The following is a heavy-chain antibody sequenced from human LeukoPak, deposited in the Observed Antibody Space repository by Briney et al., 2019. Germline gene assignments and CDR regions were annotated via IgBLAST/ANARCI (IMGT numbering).Heavy chain of an antibody. V-gene: IGHV3-53*05. J-gene: IGHJ6*03. D-gene: IGHD2-2*01. CDR3: ATEDIVVVPAAIHDYYYYMDV. Sequence: GGSLRLSCAASGFTVSSNYMSWVRQAPGKGLEWVSVIYSGGSTYYADSVKGRFTISRDNSKNTLYLQMNSLRAEDTAVYYCATEDIVVVPAAIHDYYYYMDVWGKGTTVTVSS. CDR2: IYSGGST. CDR1: GFTVSSNY.